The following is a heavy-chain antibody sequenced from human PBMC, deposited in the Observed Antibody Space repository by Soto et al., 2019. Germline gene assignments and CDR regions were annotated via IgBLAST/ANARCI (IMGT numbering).Heavy chain of an antibody. CDR3: GRDSGPFLIDY. CDR1: GFTFSSHW. V-gene: IGHV3-7*04. D-gene: IGHD6-25*01. Sequence: GGSLRLSCVASGFTFSSHWMTWVRQAPGKGLEWVANIKEDGSDIYYADSVKGRFTISRDNAKKSLYLQMNSLRAEDTAVYYCGRDSGPFLIDYWGQGTLVIVSS. J-gene: IGHJ4*02. CDR2: IKEDGSDI.